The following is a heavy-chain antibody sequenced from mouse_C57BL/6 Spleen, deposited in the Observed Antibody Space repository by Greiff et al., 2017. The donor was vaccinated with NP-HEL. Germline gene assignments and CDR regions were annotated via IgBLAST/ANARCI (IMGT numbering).Heavy chain of an antibody. CDR2: ISSGSSTI. CDR1: GFTFSDYG. CDR3: AIYDYVWFAY. J-gene: IGHJ3*01. V-gene: IGHV5-17*01. Sequence: VQLKESGGGLVKPGGSLKLSCAASGFTFSDYGMHWVRQAPEKGLEWVAYISSGSSTIYYADTVKGRFTISRDNAKNTLFLQMTSLRSEDTAMYYCAIYDYVWFAYWGQGTLVTVSA. D-gene: IGHD2-4*01.